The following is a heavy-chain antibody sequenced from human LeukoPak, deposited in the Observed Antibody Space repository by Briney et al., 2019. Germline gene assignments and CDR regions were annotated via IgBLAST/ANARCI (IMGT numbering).Heavy chain of an antibody. J-gene: IGHJ4*02. CDR1: GGSISRYY. CDR2: IYTSGST. Sequence: SETLSLTCTVSGGSISRYYWSWVRQPAGKGLEWIGRIYTSGSTNYNPSLKSRVTMSVDTSKTQFSLQLSSVTAADTAVYYCARDSYSSSWYRPPTFDYWGQGTLVTVSS. CDR3: ARDSYSSSWYRPPTFDY. D-gene: IGHD6-13*01. V-gene: IGHV4-4*07.